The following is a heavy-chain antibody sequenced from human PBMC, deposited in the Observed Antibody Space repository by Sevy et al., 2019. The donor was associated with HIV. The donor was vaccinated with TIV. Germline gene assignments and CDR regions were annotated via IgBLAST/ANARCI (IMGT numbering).Heavy chain of an antibody. CDR2: INHSGST. CDR3: ARGPSLVCSGGSCSAGAFDI. J-gene: IGHJ3*02. D-gene: IGHD2-15*01. Sequence: SETLSLTCAVYGGSFSGYYWSWIRQPPGKGLEWIGEINHSGSTNYNPSLKSRVTISVDTSKNQFSLKLSSVTAADTAVYYGARGPSLVCSGGSCSAGAFDIWGQGTMVTVSS. V-gene: IGHV4-34*01. CDR1: GGSFSGYY.